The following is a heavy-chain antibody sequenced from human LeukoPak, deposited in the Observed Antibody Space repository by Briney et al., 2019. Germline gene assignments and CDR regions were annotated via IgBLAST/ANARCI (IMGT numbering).Heavy chain of an antibody. CDR3: ARTYSSAWYWFDY. J-gene: IGHJ4*02. V-gene: IGHV4-4*08. CDR2: IYTSGST. Sequence: KPSETLSLTCTVSGGSISSYYWSWIRQPPGKGLEWIGYIYTSGSTNYNPSLKSRVTMSVDTSKNQFSLKLSSVTAADTALYYCARTYSSAWYWFDYWGQGALVTVSS. D-gene: IGHD6-13*01. CDR1: GGSISSYY.